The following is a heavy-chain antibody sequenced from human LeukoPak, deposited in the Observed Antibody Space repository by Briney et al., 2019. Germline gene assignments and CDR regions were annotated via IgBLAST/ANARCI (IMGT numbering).Heavy chain of an antibody. CDR1: GFTFTNYA. V-gene: IGHV3-23*01. D-gene: IGHD2-8*02. CDR2: IFPSGGEI. CDR3: ATYRQVLLPFES. Sequence: GGSLRLSCAASGFTFTNYAMSWVRQTPGKGLEWVSSIFPSGGEIHYADSVRGRFTISRDNSKSTLSLQMNSLRAEDTAIYYCATYRQVLLPFESWGQGTLVTVSS. J-gene: IGHJ4*02.